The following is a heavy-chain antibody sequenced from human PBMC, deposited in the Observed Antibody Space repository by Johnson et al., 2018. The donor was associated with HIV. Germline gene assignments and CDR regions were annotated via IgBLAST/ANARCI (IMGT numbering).Heavy chain of an antibody. CDR1: GFTFSSYA. Sequence: VQVVESGGGVVQPGRSLRLSCAASGFTFSSYAMHWVRQAPGKGLEWVAVISYDGSNKYYADSVKGRFTISRDNSKNTLYLQMNSLRAEDTAVYYCARELRGGHTDAFDIWGQGTMVTVSS. D-gene: IGHD5-18*01. J-gene: IGHJ3*02. CDR3: ARELRGGHTDAFDI. V-gene: IGHV3-30*14. CDR2: ISYDGSNK.